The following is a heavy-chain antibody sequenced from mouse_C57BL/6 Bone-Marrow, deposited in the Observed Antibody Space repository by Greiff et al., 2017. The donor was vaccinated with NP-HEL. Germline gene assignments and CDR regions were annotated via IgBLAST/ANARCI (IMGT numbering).Heavy chain of an antibody. CDR1: GYTFTDYN. CDR2: INPNNGGT. CDR3: ARKWEMLDYTYAMDY. D-gene: IGHD2-4*01. Sequence: EVQLQQSGPELVKPGASVKIPCKASGYTFTDYNMDWVKQSHGKSLEWIGDINPNNGGTIYNQKFKGKATLTVDKSSSTAYMELRSLTSEDTAVYYCARKWEMLDYTYAMDYWGQGTSVTVSS. J-gene: IGHJ4*01. V-gene: IGHV1-18*01.